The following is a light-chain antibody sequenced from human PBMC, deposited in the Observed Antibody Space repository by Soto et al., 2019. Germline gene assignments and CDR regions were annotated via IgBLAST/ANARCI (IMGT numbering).Light chain of an antibody. J-gene: IGKJ4*01. V-gene: IGKV3-11*01. CDR2: DAS. CDR3: QQRSNWPPALS. CDR1: QSIRSF. Sequence: EIVLTQSPATLSLSPGETASLSCRASQSIRSFLAWYQHKPGQAPRLLIYDASNRATGIPARFSGSGSGTDFTLTISSLEPEDFAVYYCQQRSNWPPALSFGGGTKVDIK.